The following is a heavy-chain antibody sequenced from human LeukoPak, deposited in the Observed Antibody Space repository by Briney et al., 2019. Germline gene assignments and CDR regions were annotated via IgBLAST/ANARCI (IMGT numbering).Heavy chain of an antibody. Sequence: GGSLRLSCAASGFTLSSYSMNWVRQAPGKGLEWVSSISSSSSYIYYAGSVKGRFTISGDNAKNSLYLQMNSLRAEDTAVYYCASPYYDSSALRDIGYWGQGTLVTVSS. CDR3: ASPYYDSSALRDIGY. CDR1: GFTLSSYS. CDR2: ISSSSSYI. D-gene: IGHD3-22*01. V-gene: IGHV3-21*01. J-gene: IGHJ4*02.